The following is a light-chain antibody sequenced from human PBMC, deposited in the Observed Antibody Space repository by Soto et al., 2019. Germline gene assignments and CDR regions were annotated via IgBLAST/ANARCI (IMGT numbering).Light chain of an antibody. V-gene: IGKV3-20*01. CDR1: QIVSTNY. Sequence: EIVLTQSPGTLSLSPGERATLSCRASQIVSTNYSAWYQQKPGRPPRLLIYDASRRATVIPDRFSGSGSGTDFTLTISGLEPEDFVVYYCQHYGSSLWTVGQGTKVEIK. CDR2: DAS. J-gene: IGKJ1*01. CDR3: QHYGSSLWT.